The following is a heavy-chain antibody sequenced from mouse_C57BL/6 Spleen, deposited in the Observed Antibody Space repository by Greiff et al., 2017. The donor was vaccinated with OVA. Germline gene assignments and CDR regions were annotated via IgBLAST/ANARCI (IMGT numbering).Heavy chain of an antibody. J-gene: IGHJ4*01. CDR1: GYTFTDYE. D-gene: IGHD2-5*01. Sequence: QVQLQQSGAELVRPGASVTLSCKASGYTFTDYEMHWVKQTPVHGLEWIGAIDPETGGTAYNQKFKGKAILTADKSSSTAYRELRSLTSEDSAGYYCTRWSNYVGDYWGQGTSVTVSS. CDR3: TRWSNYVGDY. CDR2: IDPETGGT. V-gene: IGHV1-15*01.